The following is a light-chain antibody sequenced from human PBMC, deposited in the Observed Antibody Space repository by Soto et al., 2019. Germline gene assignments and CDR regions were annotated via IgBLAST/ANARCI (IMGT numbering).Light chain of an antibody. CDR2: KAS. Sequence: DIQMTQSPSTLSASVGDRVTITCRASQSISSWLAWYQQKPGKAPKLLIYKASTLESGVPSRLSGSGSGTEFTLTISSLQPDDFATYYCQQYNSWYTFGQGTKLEI. CDR3: QQYNSWYT. V-gene: IGKV1-5*03. CDR1: QSISSW. J-gene: IGKJ2*01.